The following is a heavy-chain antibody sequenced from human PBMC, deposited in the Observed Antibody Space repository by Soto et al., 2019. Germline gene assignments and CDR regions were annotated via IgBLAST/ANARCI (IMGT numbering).Heavy chain of an antibody. D-gene: IGHD7-27*01. V-gene: IGHV1-3*01. CDR1: GYTFSSYA. J-gene: IGHJ4*02. CDR3: ARDTGDGTFDF. Sequence: ASVKVSCKASGYTFSSYAMHWVRQAPGQRLEWMGWINAGYGNTKSSQKFQDRVTISRDTSASTAYMELTSLRSEDAAVYYCARDTGDGTFDFWGQGTLVTVSS. CDR2: INAGYGNT.